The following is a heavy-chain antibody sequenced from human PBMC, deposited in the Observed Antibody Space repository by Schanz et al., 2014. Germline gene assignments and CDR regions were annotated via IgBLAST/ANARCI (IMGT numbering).Heavy chain of an antibody. J-gene: IGHJ4*02. CDR2: ISSSGSYI. CDR3: ARRASCSRIGCPFDS. D-gene: IGHD2-2*01. V-gene: IGHV3-21*04. CDR1: GFTVSSNH. Sequence: EVQLVESGGGLVQPGGSLRLSCAVSGFTVSSNHMSWVRQAPGKGLEWVSSISSSGSYIHYADSVKGRFTISRDNAKNSLYLQMNSLKTEDTAMYYCARRASCSRIGCPFDSWGQGTLVTVSS.